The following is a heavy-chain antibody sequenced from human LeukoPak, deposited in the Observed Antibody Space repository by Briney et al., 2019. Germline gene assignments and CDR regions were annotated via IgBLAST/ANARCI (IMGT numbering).Heavy chain of an antibody. V-gene: IGHV4-4*02. CDR2: IYHSGST. J-gene: IGHJ4*02. CDR3: ASAEPRGIIWYPY. Sequence: PSETLSLTCAVSGASISSNNWWWSWVRQPPGKGLEWIGEIYHSGSTNYNPSLKSRVTMSEDKSKNQFSLKLSSVTAADTAVYYCASAEPRGIIWYPYWGQGTLVTVSS. CDR1: GASISSNNW. D-gene: IGHD6-13*01.